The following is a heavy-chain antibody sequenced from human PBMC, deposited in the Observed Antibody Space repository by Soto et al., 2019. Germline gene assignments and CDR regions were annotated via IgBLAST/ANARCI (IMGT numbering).Heavy chain of an antibody. Sequence: SGGSLRLSCAASGFTFSSYGMHWVRQAPGKGLEWVAVISYDGSNKYYADSVKGRFTISRDNSKNTLYLQMNSLRAEDTAVYYCAKFHPWDDFWSGYYTGDYWGQGT. V-gene: IGHV3-30*18. CDR1: GFTFSSYG. CDR2: ISYDGSNK. D-gene: IGHD3-3*01. J-gene: IGHJ4*02. CDR3: AKFHPWDDFWSGYYTGDY.